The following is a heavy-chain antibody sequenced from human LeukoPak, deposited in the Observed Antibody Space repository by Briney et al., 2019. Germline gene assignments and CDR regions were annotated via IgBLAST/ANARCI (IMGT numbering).Heavy chain of an antibody. CDR1: GFTFSDYY. Sequence: GGSLRLSCAASGFTFSDYYMSWIRQAPGKGLEWVSYISSSGSTIYYADSVKGRFTISRDNAKNSLYLQMNSLRAEDTAVYYCARDRDYFGSGSYLFGYWGQGTLVTVSS. J-gene: IGHJ4*02. CDR2: ISSSGSTI. V-gene: IGHV3-11*04. D-gene: IGHD3-10*01. CDR3: ARDRDYFGSGSYLFGY.